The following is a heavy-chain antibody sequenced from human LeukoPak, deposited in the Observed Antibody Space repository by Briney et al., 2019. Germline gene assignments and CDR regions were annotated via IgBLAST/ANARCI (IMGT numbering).Heavy chain of an antibody. J-gene: IGHJ3*02. Sequence: PSETLSLTCAVYGGSFSGYYWSWIRQPPGKGLEWIGEINHSGSTNYNPSLKSRVTISVDTSKNQFSLKLSSVTAADTAVYYCARRGFVVFFDVFNIGAKGKRFTVSS. D-gene: IGHD2-21*01. V-gene: IGHV4-34*01. CDR1: GGSFSGYY. CDR3: ARRGFVVFFDVFNI. CDR2: INHSGST.